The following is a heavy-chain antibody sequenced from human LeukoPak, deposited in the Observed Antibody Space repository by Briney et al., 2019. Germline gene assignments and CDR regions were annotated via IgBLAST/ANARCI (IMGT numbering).Heavy chain of an antibody. Sequence: SETLSLTCAVYGGSFSGYYWSWIRQPPGKGLEWIGEINHSRSTNYNPSLKSRVTISVDTSKNQFSLKLSSVTAADTAVYYCARGHDSSGRVDYWGQGTLVTVSS. V-gene: IGHV4-34*01. CDR2: INHSRST. D-gene: IGHD3-22*01. J-gene: IGHJ4*02. CDR3: ARGHDSSGRVDY. CDR1: GGSFSGYY.